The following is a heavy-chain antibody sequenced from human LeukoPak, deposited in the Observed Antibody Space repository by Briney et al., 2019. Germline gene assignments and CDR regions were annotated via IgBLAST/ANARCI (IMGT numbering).Heavy chain of an antibody. CDR2: ISGVSRTT. Sequence: SGGSLRLSCAASGFTFSNYAINWVRQAPGKGLEGVSAISGVSRTTYYTDSAKGRFTISRDNSKYTSYLQLNSLRAEDTAVYYCARKLLHYDRDGPSFDYWGQGSLVTVSS. D-gene: IGHD3-22*01. CDR1: GFTFSNYA. CDR3: ARKLLHYDRDGPSFDY. J-gene: IGHJ4*02. V-gene: IGHV3-23*01.